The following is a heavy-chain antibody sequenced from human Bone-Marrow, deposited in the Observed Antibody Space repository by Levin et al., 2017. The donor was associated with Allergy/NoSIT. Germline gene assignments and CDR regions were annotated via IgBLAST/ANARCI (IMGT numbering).Heavy chain of an antibody. J-gene: IGHJ4*02. CDR1: GVPFSGYW. V-gene: IGHV3-74*01. Sequence: GALKISCAASGVPFSGYWMHWVRQAPGKGLMWVSRISGDGITTHYADSVKGRFTISRDNAKNTLYLQMNSLRADDTAVYYCTRAPFGGFDYWGQGTLVTVSS. CDR3: TRAPFGGFDY. CDR2: ISGDGITT. D-gene: IGHD4-23*01.